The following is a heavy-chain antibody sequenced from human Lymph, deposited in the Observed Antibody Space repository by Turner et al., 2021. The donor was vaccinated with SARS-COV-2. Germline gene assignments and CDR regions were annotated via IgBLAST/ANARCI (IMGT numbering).Heavy chain of an antibody. CDR1: GYTFTNYD. D-gene: IGHD6-19*01. CDR2: MNPNSGNT. Sequence: QVQLVQSVAEVKNPWASVKVSCEASGYTFTNYDINWVRQATGQGLEWMGWMNPNSGNTGYAQKCQGRVTMTRNTSISTAYMELSSLRSEDTAVYYCARAAQWTVWFDPWGQGTLVTVSS. CDR3: ARAAQWTVWFDP. V-gene: IGHV1-8*01. J-gene: IGHJ5*02.